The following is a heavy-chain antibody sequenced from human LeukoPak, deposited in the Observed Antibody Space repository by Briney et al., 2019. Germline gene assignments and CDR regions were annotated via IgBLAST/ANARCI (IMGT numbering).Heavy chain of an antibody. CDR1: GGSFSGYY. V-gene: IGHV4-34*01. CDR3: ARAWRGTMVRGVIDY. J-gene: IGHJ4*02. CDR2: INHSGST. Sequence: SETLSLTCAVYGGSFSGYYWSWIRQPPGKGLEWIGEINHSGSTNYNPSLKSRVTISVDTSKNQFSLKLSSVTAADTAVYYCARAWRGTMVRGVIDYWGQGTLVTVSS. D-gene: IGHD3-10*01.